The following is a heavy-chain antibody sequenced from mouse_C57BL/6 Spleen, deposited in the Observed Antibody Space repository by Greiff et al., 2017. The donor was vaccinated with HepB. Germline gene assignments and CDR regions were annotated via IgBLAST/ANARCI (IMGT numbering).Heavy chain of an antibody. D-gene: IGHD2-1*01. CDR1: GYSFTSYY. J-gene: IGHJ3*01. Sequence: QVQLQQSGPELVKPGASVKISCKASGYSFTSYYIHWVKQRPGQGLEWIGWIYPGSGNTKYNEKFTGKATLTADTSSSTAYMQLSSLTSEDSAVYYCARPLYYGGLLAYWGQGTLVTVSA. CDR3: ARPLYYGGLLAY. CDR2: IYPGSGNT. V-gene: IGHV1-66*01.